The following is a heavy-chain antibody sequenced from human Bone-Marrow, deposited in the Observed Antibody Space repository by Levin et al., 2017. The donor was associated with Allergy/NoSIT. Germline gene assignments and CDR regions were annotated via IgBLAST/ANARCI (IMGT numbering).Heavy chain of an antibody. Sequence: SQTLSLTCAVSGYSISSGYYWGWLRQPPGKGLEWIGSIYHSGSTYYNPSLKSRVTISVDTSKNQFSLKLSSVTAADTAVYYCAREEGLLLWFGEAPMGLDYWGQGTLVTVSS. CDR2: IYHSGST. V-gene: IGHV4-38-2*02. J-gene: IGHJ4*02. CDR1: GYSISSGYY. CDR3: AREEGLLLWFGEAPMGLDY. D-gene: IGHD3-10*01.